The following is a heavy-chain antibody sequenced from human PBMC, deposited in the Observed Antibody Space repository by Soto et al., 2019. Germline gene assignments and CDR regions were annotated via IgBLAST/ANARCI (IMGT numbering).Heavy chain of an antibody. D-gene: IGHD2-15*01. V-gene: IGHV3-74*02. J-gene: IGHJ6*03. CDR2: INSDGSVS. CDR3: ARGDCVRGTCYSLAGSFYYYMDV. Sequence: EVQLVESGGGLVQPGGSLRLSCAASGFTFSNYWMYWVRQAPGKGLEWVSRINSDGSVSSYADSVKGRLTISRDNVKNTLYLQMDSLRAEDTAVYYCARGDCVRGTCYSLAGSFYYYMDVWGKGTTVTVFS. CDR1: GFTFSNYW.